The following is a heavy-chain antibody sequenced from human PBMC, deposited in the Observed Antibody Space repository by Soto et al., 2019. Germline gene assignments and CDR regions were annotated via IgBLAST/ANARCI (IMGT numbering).Heavy chain of an antibody. Sequence: QVQLQESGPGLVKPSGTLSLTCAVSGGSISSNNWWGWVRQPPGKGLEWIGEIYHSGSTNYNPSLESRVTILVDKSKNKFSLNLSSVTAADTAVYYCARRTDYYASSGTFDYWGQGTLVTVSS. D-gene: IGHD3-22*01. V-gene: IGHV4-4*02. J-gene: IGHJ4*02. CDR1: GGSISSNNW. CDR3: ARRTDYYASSGTFDY. CDR2: IYHSGST.